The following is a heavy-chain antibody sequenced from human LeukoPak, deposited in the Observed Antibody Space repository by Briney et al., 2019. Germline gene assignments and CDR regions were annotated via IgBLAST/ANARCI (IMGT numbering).Heavy chain of an antibody. J-gene: IGHJ6*03. Sequence: SETLSLTCAVYGGSFSGYYWSWIRQPPGKGLEWIGEINHSGSTNYNPSLKSRVTISVDTSKNQFSLKLSSVTAADTAVYYCARGVRYFDWLLEGYYYYMDVWGKGTTVTVSS. CDR2: INHSGST. D-gene: IGHD3-9*01. CDR1: GGSFSGYY. CDR3: ARGVRYFDWLLEGYYYYMDV. V-gene: IGHV4-34*01.